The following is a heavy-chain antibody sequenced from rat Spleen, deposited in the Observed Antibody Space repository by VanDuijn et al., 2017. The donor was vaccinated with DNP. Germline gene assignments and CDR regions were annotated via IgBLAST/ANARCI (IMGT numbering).Heavy chain of an antibody. Sequence: QVQLKESGPGLVQPSQTLSLTCTVSGFSLTSYGVICVRQPPGKGLEWIAAISSGGSTYYNSALKSRLSISRDTSKSQVFLKMNSLQTEDTAIYFCTRDDIGTTRFDYWGQGVMVTVSS. CDR3: TRDDIGTTRFDY. CDR1: GFSLTSYG. J-gene: IGHJ2*01. D-gene: IGHD1-5*01. CDR2: ISSGGST. V-gene: IGHV2S12*01.